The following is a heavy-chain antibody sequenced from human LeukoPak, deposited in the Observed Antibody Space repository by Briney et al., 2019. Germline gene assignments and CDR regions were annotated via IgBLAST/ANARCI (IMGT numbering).Heavy chain of an antibody. D-gene: IGHD3-22*01. Sequence: GGSLRLSCAASGFTFSSYSMNWVRQAPGKGLEWVSSISSSSRYIYYEDSVKGRFTISRDNAKNSLYLQMNSLRDEDMAVYYCARAAPYYYDSSGYSAFDSWGQGTMVTVSA. CDR3: ARAAPYYYDSSGYSAFDS. CDR1: GFTFSSYS. V-gene: IGHV3-21*01. CDR2: ISSSSRYI. J-gene: IGHJ3*02.